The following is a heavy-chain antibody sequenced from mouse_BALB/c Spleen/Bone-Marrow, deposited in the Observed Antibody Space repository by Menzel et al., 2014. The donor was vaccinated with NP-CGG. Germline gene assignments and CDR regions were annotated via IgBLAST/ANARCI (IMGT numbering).Heavy chain of an antibody. V-gene: IGHV1-14*01. CDR3: AKGDNYRYDFDY. Sequence: EVQLQQSGPELVKPGASVKMSCKASGYTLSSYVMHWVKRKPGQGLEWIGYINPYNDGTKYNEKFKGKATLTSDKSSGTAYMELSSLTSEDSAVYYCAKGDNYRYDFDYWGQGTTLTVSS. CDR2: INPYNDGT. CDR1: GYTLSSYV. J-gene: IGHJ2*01. D-gene: IGHD2-14*01.